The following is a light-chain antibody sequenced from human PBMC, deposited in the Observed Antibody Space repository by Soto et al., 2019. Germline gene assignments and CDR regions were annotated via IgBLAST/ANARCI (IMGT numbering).Light chain of an antibody. CDR2: GAS. Sequence: EIVMTQSPATLSVSPGDRATLSCRASQSVGNNLAWFQQKPGQAPRLLIYGASIWVTGIPARFSGSGSGTEFTLTISSLQSEDLAVYYCQHCDNWPWTFGQGTKVEIK. CDR1: QSVGNN. J-gene: IGKJ1*01. V-gene: IGKV3-15*01. CDR3: QHCDNWPWT.